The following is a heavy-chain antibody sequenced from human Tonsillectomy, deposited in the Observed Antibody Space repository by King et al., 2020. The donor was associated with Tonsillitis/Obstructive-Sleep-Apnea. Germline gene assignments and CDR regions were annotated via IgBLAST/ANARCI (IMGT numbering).Heavy chain of an antibody. D-gene: IGHD2-21*01. CDR1: GFTLSDSY. CDR3: SRDPRLLDY. J-gene: IGHJ4*02. V-gene: IGHV3-11*01. Sequence: QLVQSGGGLVQSGGSLRLSCVASGFTLSDSYMSWIRQAPGKGLESISYISGSGSDIMYADSVKGRFTISRDNAKNSVYLQMNGLRADDTAVYYCSRDPRLLDYWGQGTLVTVSS. CDR2: ISGSGSDI.